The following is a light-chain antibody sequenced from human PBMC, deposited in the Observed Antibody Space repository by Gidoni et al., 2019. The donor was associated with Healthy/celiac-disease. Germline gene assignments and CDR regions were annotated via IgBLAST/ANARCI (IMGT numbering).Light chain of an antibody. CDR3: AAWDDSLNGPVV. Sequence: QSVLTQPPSASGTSGQRVTISCSGSSSNIGSNTVNWYQQLPGTAPKLLIYSNNQRPSGVPDRFSGSKSGTSAYLAISGLQSEDEADYYCAAWDDSLNGPVVFGGGTKLTVL. CDR2: SNN. CDR1: SSNIGSNT. J-gene: IGLJ2*01. V-gene: IGLV1-44*01.